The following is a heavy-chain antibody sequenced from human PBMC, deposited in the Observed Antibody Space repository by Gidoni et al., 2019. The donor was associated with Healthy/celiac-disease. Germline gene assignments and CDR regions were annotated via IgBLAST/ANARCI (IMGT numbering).Heavy chain of an antibody. CDR3: ARDKGAVRGVISYYGMDV. CDR1: GFTFSSYS. CDR2: ISSSSSYI. D-gene: IGHD3-10*01. V-gene: IGHV3-21*01. J-gene: IGHJ6*02. Sequence: VQLVESGGGLVKPGGSLRLSCAASGFTFSSYSMNWVRQAPGKGLEWVSSISSSSSYIYYADSVKGRFTISRDNAKNSLYLQMNSLRAEDTAVYYCARDKGAVRGVISYYGMDVWGQGTTVTVSS.